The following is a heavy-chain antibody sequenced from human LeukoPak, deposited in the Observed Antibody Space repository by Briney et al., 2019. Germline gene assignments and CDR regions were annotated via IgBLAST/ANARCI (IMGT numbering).Heavy chain of an antibody. Sequence: PSETLSLTCAVSGGSISSGGYSWSWIRQPPGKGLEWIGYIYHSGSTYYNPSLKSRVTISVDRSENQFSLKLSSVTAADTAVYYCARGVGYCSGGSCYDSIDSWFDPWGQGTLVTVSS. D-gene: IGHD2-15*01. CDR1: GGSISSGGYS. V-gene: IGHV4-30-2*01. CDR2: IYHSGST. CDR3: ARGVGYCSGGSCYDSIDSWFDP. J-gene: IGHJ5*02.